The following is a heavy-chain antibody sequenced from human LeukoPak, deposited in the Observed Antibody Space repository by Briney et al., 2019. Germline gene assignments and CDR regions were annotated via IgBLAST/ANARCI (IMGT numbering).Heavy chain of an antibody. V-gene: IGHV1-18*01. J-gene: IGHJ6*02. CDR1: GYTFTSYG. Sequence: ASVKVSCKASGYTFTSYGISWVRQAPGQGLEWMGWISAYNGNTNYAQKLQGRVTMTTDTSTSTAYMELRSLRSDDTAVYYCARPVGPRTSLGGMDVWGQGTTVTVSS. D-gene: IGHD2-2*01. CDR2: ISAYNGNT. CDR3: ARPVGPRTSLGGMDV.